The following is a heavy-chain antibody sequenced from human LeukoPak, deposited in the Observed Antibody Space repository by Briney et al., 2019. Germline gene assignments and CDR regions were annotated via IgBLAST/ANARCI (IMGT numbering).Heavy chain of an antibody. D-gene: IGHD6-19*01. CDR3: AREGDLYSSGWYNY. Sequence: PGGTLRLSCAASGFTFSIYEMNWVRQAPGKGLEWVSSSSGSTIYYADSVKGRFTISRDNAKNSLYLQMNSLRAEDTAVYYCAREGDLYSSGWYNYWGQGTLVTVSS. CDR1: GFTFSIYE. V-gene: IGHV3-48*03. J-gene: IGHJ4*02. CDR2: SSSGSTI.